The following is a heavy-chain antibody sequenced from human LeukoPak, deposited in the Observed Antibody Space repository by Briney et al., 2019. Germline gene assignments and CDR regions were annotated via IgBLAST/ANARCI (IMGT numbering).Heavy chain of an antibody. D-gene: IGHD3-22*01. J-gene: IGHJ4*02. CDR1: GGSISSSY. CDR3: ARGHDTSGFEALWSAAFVS. Sequence: SETLSLTCTVSGGSISSSYWSWLRQPPGKGLEWIGYIDYSGITNYHPSLKRPVTISVEKSKSQFSLKLTCVAAAATAVYYCARGHDTSGFEALWSAAFVSWGQGSLVTVSS. CDR2: IDYSGIT. V-gene: IGHV4-59*01.